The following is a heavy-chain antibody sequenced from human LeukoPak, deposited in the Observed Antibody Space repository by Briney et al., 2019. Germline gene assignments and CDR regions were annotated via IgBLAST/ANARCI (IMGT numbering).Heavy chain of an antibody. V-gene: IGHV4-61*01. CDR2: IYYSGST. CDR3: ARVAEYGDYLYYYMDV. D-gene: IGHD4-17*01. J-gene: IGHJ6*03. CDR1: GGSISSGSYY. Sequence: SQTLSLTCTVSGGSISSGSYYWSWIRQPPGKGLEWIGYIYYSGSTNYNPSLKSRVTISVDTSKNQFSLKLSSVTAADAAVYYCARVAEYGDYLYYYMDVWGKGTTVTISS.